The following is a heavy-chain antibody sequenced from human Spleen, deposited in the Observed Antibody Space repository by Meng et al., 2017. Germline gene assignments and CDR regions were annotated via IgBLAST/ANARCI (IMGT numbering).Heavy chain of an antibody. J-gene: IGHJ6*02. Sequence: ASVKVSCKASGYTFTKFGINWVRQAPGQGLEWMGWISADNGNTNYAQKIQGRVTMTTDTSTSTAYMELRSLRSDDTAVYYCARVNRVTTKFDKYYYGLDVWGQGTTVTVSS. V-gene: IGHV1-18*01. CDR2: ISADNGNT. CDR1: GYTFTKFG. D-gene: IGHD4-17*01. CDR3: ARVNRVTTKFDKYYYGLDV.